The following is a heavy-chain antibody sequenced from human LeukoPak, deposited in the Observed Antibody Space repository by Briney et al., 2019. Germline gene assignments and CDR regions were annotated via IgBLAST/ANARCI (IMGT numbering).Heavy chain of an antibody. J-gene: IGHJ3*02. V-gene: IGHV3-11*01. CDR2: ISSSGSTI. Sequence: PGGSLRLSCAASGFTFSDYYMSWIRQAPGKGLEWVSYISSSGSTIYYADSVKGRFTVSRDNSKNTLYLQMNSLRAEDTAVYYCAKVPWGTRADAFDIWGQGTMVTVSS. D-gene: IGHD2-2*01. CDR1: GFTFSDYY. CDR3: AKVPWGTRADAFDI.